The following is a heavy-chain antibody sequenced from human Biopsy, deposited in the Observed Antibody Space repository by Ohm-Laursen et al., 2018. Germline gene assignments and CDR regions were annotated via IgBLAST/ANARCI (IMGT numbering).Heavy chain of an antibody. CDR1: TGTFNSYG. J-gene: IGHJ4*02. Sequence: SVKVSCKAPTGTFNSYGIIWVRQAPGQGLGWMGRIIPILRTTAYAQTFLGRVTITADSHTSTVDMELTSLTSDDTAVYFCAREAIGYQLPCDDWGQGTLVTVSS. CDR2: IIPILRTT. V-gene: IGHV1-69*11. D-gene: IGHD2-2*01. CDR3: AREAIGYQLPCDD.